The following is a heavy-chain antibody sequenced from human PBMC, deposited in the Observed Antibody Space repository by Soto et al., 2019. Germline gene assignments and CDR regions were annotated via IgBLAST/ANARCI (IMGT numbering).Heavy chain of an antibody. CDR1: GYTFTGYY. CDR2: INPNSGGT. D-gene: IGHD5-12*01. Sequence: ASVKVSCKASGYTFTGYYMHWVRQAPGQGLEWMGWINPNSGGTNYAQKFQGWVTMTRDTSISTAYMELSRLRSDDTAVYYCARGSRDAFGTGSGYDLPRYYYYYMDVWGKGTTVTVSS. CDR3: ARGSRDAFGTGSGYDLPRYYYYYMDV. J-gene: IGHJ6*03. V-gene: IGHV1-2*04.